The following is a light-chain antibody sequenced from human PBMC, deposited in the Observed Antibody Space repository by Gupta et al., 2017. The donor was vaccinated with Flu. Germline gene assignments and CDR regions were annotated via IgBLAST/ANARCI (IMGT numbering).Light chain of an antibody. Sequence: EIVLTQSPGTLSLSPGERVTLSCRASQSVYTSYLAWYQQKPGQAPRLLIYAASSRAAGIPDRFRGSGSGTDFTLTISRLEPGDFAAYYCQQDDSSPWTFGQGTKVEIK. CDR3: QQDDSSPWT. CDR2: AAS. J-gene: IGKJ1*01. CDR1: QSVYTSY. V-gene: IGKV3-20*01.